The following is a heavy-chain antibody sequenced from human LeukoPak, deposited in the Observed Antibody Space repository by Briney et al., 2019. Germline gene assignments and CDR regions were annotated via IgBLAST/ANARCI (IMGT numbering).Heavy chain of an antibody. Sequence: PSETLSLTYTVSGGSISSGDYYWSWIRQPPGRGLEWIGYIYYSGSTYYNPSLKSRVTISVDTSKNQFSLKLSSVTAADTAVYYCARGITGTPFDYWGQGTLVTVSS. CDR3: ARGITGTPFDY. D-gene: IGHD1-20*01. CDR2: IYYSGST. J-gene: IGHJ4*02. CDR1: GGSISSGDYY. V-gene: IGHV4-30-4*01.